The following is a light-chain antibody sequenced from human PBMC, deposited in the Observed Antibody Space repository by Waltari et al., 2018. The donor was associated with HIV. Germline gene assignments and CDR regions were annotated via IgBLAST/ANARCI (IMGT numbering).Light chain of an antibody. CDR3: QQYYRTPLT. Sequence: DIVMTQSPDSLAVSLGERATINCKSSQSVLYNSNNKNYLAWYQQKAGQPPNLLIYWASTREFGVPDRFSGSGSGTDFTLTISSLQAEDVAVYYCQQYYRTPLTFGGGTKVEIK. CDR2: WAS. J-gene: IGKJ4*01. CDR1: QSVLYNSNNKNY. V-gene: IGKV4-1*01.